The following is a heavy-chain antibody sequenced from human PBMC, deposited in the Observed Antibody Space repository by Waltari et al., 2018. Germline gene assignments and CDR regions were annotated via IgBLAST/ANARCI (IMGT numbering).Heavy chain of an antibody. V-gene: IGHV3-66*01. Sequence: EVQLVESGGGLVQPGGSLRLSCAACGFTVSSNYMSWVRQAPGKGLECAAVIYSGGSTYYADSVKGRFHIPRDNSKNTLYLQMNSLRAEDTAVYYCARARYESGNSFDPWGQGTLVTVSS. CDR2: IYSGGST. D-gene: IGHD3-22*01. CDR3: ARARYESGNSFDP. CDR1: GFTVSSNY. J-gene: IGHJ5*02.